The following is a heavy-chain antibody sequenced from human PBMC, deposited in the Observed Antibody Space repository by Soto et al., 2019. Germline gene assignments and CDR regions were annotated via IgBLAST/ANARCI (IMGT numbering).Heavy chain of an antibody. CDR1: GYSFAGYW. D-gene: IGHD3-22*01. CDR3: ARQIYDSDTGPNFQYYFDS. CDR2: IDPSDSQT. J-gene: IGHJ4*02. V-gene: IGHV5-10-1*01. Sequence: LKISCKESGYSFAGYWITWVRQKPGKGLEWMGRIDPSDSQTYYSPSFRGHVTISVTKSITTVFLQWSSLRASDTAMYYCARQIYDSDTGPNFQYYFDSWGQGTPVTVSS.